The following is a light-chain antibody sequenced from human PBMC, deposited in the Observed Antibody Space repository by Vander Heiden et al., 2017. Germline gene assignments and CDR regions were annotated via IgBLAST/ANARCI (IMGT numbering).Light chain of an antibody. CDR1: QSISTY. Sequence: DIQMTQSPSSLSASVGDRVTITCRASQSISTYLIWYQQKPGKAPRLLIYAASSLQSGVPSRFSGSGSGTGFTLTISSLQPEDFATYYCQQSDSTPLTFGQGTKVEIK. CDR2: AAS. V-gene: IGKV1-39*01. J-gene: IGKJ1*01. CDR3: QQSDSTPLT.